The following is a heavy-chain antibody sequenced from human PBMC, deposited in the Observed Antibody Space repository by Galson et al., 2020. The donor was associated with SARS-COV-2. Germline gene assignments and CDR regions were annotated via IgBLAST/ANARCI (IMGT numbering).Heavy chain of an antibody. CDR2: INAGNGNT. CDR3: AREGRYYDSSGYYN. V-gene: IGHV1-3*01. D-gene: IGHD3-22*01. J-gene: IGHJ4*02. CDR1: GYTFTSYA. Sequence: GESLKISCKASGYTFTSYAMHWVRQAPGQRLEWMGWINAGNGNTKYSQKFQGRVTITRDTSASTAYMELSSLRSEDTAVYYCAREGRYYDSSGYYNWGQGTLVTVSS.